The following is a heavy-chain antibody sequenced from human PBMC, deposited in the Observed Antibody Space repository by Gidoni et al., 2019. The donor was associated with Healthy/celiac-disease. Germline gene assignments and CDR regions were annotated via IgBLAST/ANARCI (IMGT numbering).Heavy chain of an antibody. D-gene: IGHD2-2*02. CDR3: AKGGYCSSTSCYNAYYMDV. J-gene: IGHJ6*03. Sequence: EVQLLESGGGLVLPGGSLRPSCAASGFPFTRYAMSWVRQAPGKGLGGVSAISGRGGSTYYADSVKGRFTISRDKSKNTLYLQMNSLRAEDTAVYYCAKGGYCSSTSCYNAYYMDVWGKGTTVTVSS. CDR1: GFPFTRYA. CDR2: ISGRGGST. V-gene: IGHV3-23*01.